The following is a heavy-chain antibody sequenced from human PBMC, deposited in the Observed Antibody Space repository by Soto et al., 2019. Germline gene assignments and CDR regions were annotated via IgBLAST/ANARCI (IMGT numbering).Heavy chain of an antibody. D-gene: IGHD1-20*01. CDR2: IIPIFGTA. J-gene: IGHJ5*02. V-gene: IGHV1-69*13. Sequence: SVKVSCKASGGTFSSYAISWVRQAPGQGLEWMGGIIPIFGTANYAQKFQGRVTITADESTGTVYMELSSLRSEDTAVYYCARDEGLIGTSYNWFDPWGQGTLVTVSS. CDR3: ARDEGLIGTSYNWFDP. CDR1: GGTFSSYA.